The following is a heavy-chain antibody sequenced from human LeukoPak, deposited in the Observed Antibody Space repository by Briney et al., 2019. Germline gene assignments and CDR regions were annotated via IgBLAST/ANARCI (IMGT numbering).Heavy chain of an antibody. CDR1: GFTFDSYA. CDR2: ISYDGSNK. D-gene: IGHD3-9*01. V-gene: IGHV3-30-3*01. Sequence: GGSLRLSCAASGFTFDSYAMHWVRQAPGKGLEWVADISYDGSNKYYADFVKGRLTISRDNSKSTLYLQMNSLRAEDTATYYCARSPYYDILAGFYYYFDYWGQGTLVTVSS. J-gene: IGHJ4*02. CDR3: ARSPYYDILAGFYYYFDY.